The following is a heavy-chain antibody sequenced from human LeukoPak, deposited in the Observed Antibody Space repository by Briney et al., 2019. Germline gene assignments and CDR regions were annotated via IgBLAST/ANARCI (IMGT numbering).Heavy chain of an antibody. CDR2: IGGSGDST. CDR3: AKEGPGGGGYFDD. Sequence: GVSLRLSCAASGXTFSSYIMSWVRQAPGKGLEWVSLIGGSGDSTYYADSVKGRFTISRDNSKNTLYLRMNSLRADDTAVYYCAKEGPGGGGYFDDWGQGTLVTVSS. CDR1: GXTFSSYI. V-gene: IGHV3-23*01. D-gene: IGHD3-16*01. J-gene: IGHJ4*02.